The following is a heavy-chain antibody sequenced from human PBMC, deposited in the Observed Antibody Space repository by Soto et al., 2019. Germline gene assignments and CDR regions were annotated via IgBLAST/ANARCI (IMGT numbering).Heavy chain of an antibody. D-gene: IGHD4-17*01. CDR3: VKDYGDYYWFDP. V-gene: IGHV3-23*01. J-gene: IGHJ5*02. CDR1: GFTFSSYA. Sequence: EVQLLESGGGLVQPGGSLRLSCAASGFTFSSYAMSWVRQAPGKGLEWVSAISGSGGSTYYADSVKGRFTISRDNSKNTLYLQMNSLRAEDTAVYYCVKDYGDYYWFDPWGQGTLVTVSS. CDR2: ISGSGGST.